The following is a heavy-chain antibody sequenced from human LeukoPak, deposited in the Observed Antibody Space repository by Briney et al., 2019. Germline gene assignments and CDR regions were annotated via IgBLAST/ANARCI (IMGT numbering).Heavy chain of an antibody. Sequence: GRSVRLSCAASGFTFSSYAIHWVRQAPGKGLEWVALISYDENFKYYADSVKGRFTISRDNSKNTLYLQMNSLRAEDTAVYYCARVQWELLYPDYWGQGTLVPVSS. J-gene: IGHJ4*02. CDR2: ISYDENFK. CDR1: GFTFSSYA. CDR3: ARVQWELLYPDY. V-gene: IGHV3-30-3*01. D-gene: IGHD1-26*01.